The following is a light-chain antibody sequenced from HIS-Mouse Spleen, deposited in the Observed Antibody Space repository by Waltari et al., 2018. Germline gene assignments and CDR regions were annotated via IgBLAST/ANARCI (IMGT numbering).Light chain of an antibody. J-gene: IGKJ2*01. V-gene: IGKV4-1*01. Sequence: DIVMTQSPDSLAVSLGERATINCKSSQSVLYSSNNKNYLAWYQQKPGQPPKLLIYWASTRESGVPDRFSGSGSGTEFTFTISSLQAEDVSVYYCQQYYSSPYTFGQRTKLEIK. CDR2: WAS. CDR1: QSVLYSSNNKNY. CDR3: QQYYSSPYT.